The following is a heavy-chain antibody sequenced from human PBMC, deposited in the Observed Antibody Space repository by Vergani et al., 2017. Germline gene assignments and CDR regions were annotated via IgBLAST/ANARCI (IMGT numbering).Heavy chain of an antibody. CDR1: GDSISSGSYY. CDR2: IYTSGST. D-gene: IGHD2-2*01. Sequence: QVQLQESGPGLVKPSQTLSLTCTVSGDSISSGSYYWSWIRQPAGKGLEWIGRIYTSGSTNYNPSLKSRVTMSVDTSKNQFSLKLSSVTAADTAVYYCARDASPGRPYYYMDVWGKGTTVTVSS. CDR3: ARDASPGRPYYYMDV. V-gene: IGHV4-61*02. J-gene: IGHJ6*03.